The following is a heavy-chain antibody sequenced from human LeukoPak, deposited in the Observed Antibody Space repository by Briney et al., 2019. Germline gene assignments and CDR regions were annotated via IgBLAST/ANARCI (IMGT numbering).Heavy chain of an antibody. J-gene: IGHJ4*02. Sequence: GGSLRLSCAASGFTFSSYSMNWVRQAPGKGLEWVSAISGSGGSTYYADSVKGRFTISRDNSKNTLYLQMNSLRAEDTAVYYCAKDPGRSIVSDYWGQGTLVTVSS. CDR3: AKDPGRSIVSDY. V-gene: IGHV3-23*01. CDR2: ISGSGGST. D-gene: IGHD2-15*01. CDR1: GFTFSSYS.